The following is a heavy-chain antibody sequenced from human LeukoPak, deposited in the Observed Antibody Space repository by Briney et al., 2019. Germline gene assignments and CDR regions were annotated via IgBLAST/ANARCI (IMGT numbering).Heavy chain of an antibody. Sequence: ASVKVSCKASGYTFTGYYMHWVRQAPGQGLEWMGWINPNSGGTNYAQKFQGRVTMTRDTSISTAYMELSRLRSDDTAVYYCAGAIITGTMGGINWFDPWGQGTLVTVSS. CDR1: GYTFTGYY. D-gene: IGHD1-7*01. J-gene: IGHJ5*02. CDR2: INPNSGGT. V-gene: IGHV1-2*02. CDR3: AGAIITGTMGGINWFDP.